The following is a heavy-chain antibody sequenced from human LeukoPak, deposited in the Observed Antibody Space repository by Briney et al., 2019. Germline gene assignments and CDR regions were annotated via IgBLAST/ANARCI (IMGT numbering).Heavy chain of an antibody. CDR3: ARSLLVRGVHDAFDI. V-gene: IGHV4-59*01. D-gene: IGHD3-10*01. Sequence: PSETLSLTCTVSGGSFISYYWSWIRQPPGKGLEWIGYSYYSGSTDYNPSLKSRVTISVDTSKNQFSLKLSSVTAADTAVYYCARSLLVRGVHDAFDIWGQGTMVTVSS. CDR2: SYYSGST. J-gene: IGHJ3*02. CDR1: GGSFISYY.